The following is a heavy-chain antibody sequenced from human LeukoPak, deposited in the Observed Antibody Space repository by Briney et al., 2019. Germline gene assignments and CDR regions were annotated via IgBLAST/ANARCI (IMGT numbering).Heavy chain of an antibody. CDR1: GGTFSSYA. V-gene: IGHV1-8*03. D-gene: IGHD6-6*01. J-gene: IGHJ4*02. CDR2: MNPNSGNT. CDR3: AVLYPSSIAARSDY. Sequence: ASVKVSCKASGGTFSSYAISWVRQATGRGLEWMGWMNPNSGNTGYAQKFQGRVTITRNTSISTAYMELSSLRSEDTAVYYCAVLYPSSIAARSDYWGQGTLVTVSS.